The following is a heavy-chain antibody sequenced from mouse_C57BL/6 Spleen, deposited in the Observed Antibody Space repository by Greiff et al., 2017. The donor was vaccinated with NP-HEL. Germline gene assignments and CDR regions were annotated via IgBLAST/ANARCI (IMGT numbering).Heavy chain of an antibody. CDR2: IDPEDGET. CDR3: ALIPDGYPAY. D-gene: IGHD2-3*01. J-gene: IGHJ3*01. V-gene: IGHV14-2*01. Sequence: EVKLMESGAELVKPGASVKLSCTASGFNIKDYYMHWVKQRTEQGLEWIGRIDPEDGETKYAPKFQGKATITADTSSNTAYLQLSSLTSEDTAVYYCALIPDGYPAYWGQGTLVTVSA. CDR1: GFNIKDYY.